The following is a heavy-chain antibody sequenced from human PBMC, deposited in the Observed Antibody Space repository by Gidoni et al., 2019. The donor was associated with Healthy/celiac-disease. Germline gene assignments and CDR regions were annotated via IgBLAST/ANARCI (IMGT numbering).Heavy chain of an antibody. D-gene: IGHD3-9*01. J-gene: IGHJ3*02. Sequence: QVQLQESGPGLVKPSETLSLTCTVSGGSISSYYWSWIRQPPGKGLEWIGYIYYSGSTNYNPSLKSLVTISVDTSKNQFSLKLSSVTAADTAVYYSAIYSPYYDILTGYSHDAFDIWGQGTMVTVSS. CDR3: AIYSPYYDILTGYSHDAFDI. V-gene: IGHV4-59*01. CDR1: GGSISSYY. CDR2: IYYSGST.